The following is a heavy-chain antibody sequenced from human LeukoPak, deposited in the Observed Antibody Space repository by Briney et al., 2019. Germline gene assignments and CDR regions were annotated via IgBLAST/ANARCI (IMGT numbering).Heavy chain of an antibody. Sequence: ASVKVSCKASGYTFASYYIHWVRQAPGQGLEWMGIINPSGGSTSYVQKFQGRVTMTRDMSTSTVYMELSSLRSEDTAVYYCARAVVTSPRSAFDIWGQGTMVTVSS. D-gene: IGHD4-23*01. CDR2: INPSGGST. J-gene: IGHJ3*02. V-gene: IGHV1-46*01. CDR3: ARAVVTSPRSAFDI. CDR1: GYTFASYY.